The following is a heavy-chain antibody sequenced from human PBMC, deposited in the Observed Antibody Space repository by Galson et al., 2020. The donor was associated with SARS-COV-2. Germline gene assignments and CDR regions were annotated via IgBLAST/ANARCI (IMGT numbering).Heavy chain of an antibody. D-gene: IGHD3-9*01. J-gene: IGHJ3*02. CDR2: NDWDDDK. CDR1: GFPLSTSGMR. CDR3: ARSYYDILTGYLAAFDI. V-gene: IGHV2-70*04. Sequence: GPTLVKPTQTLTLTCTFSGFPLSTSGMRVSWIRQPPGKALEWLARNDWDDDKFYSTTLKTRLTISKDTSKNQVVLTMTNMDPVDTATYYCARSYYDILTGYLAAFDIWGQGTMVTGSS.